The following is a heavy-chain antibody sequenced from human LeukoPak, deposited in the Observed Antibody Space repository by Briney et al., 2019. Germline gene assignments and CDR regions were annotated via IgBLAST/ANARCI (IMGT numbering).Heavy chain of an antibody. J-gene: IGHJ4*02. CDR3: AKSFYGSGRGYFDY. Sequence: GGSLRLSCAASGFTFSSHGMNWVRQAPGKGLEWVSGISGSGVITYYADSVKGRFTISRDKSKNTLYLQMNSLRAEDTAVYYCAKSFYGSGRGYFDYWGQGTLVTVSS. CDR2: ISGSGVIT. CDR1: GFTFSSHG. D-gene: IGHD3-10*01. V-gene: IGHV3-23*01.